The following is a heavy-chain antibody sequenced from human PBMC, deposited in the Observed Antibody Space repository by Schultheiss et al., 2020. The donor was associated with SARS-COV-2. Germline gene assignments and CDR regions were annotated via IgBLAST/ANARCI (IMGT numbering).Heavy chain of an antibody. J-gene: IGHJ2*01. CDR3: ARDQATTGDWYFAL. D-gene: IGHD4-17*01. CDR2: INHSGST. CDR1: GGSFSGYY. Sequence: SETLSLTCAVYGGSFSGYYWSWIRQPPGKGLEWIGEINHSGSTNYNPSLKSRVTISVDTSKNQFSLKLSSVTAADTAVYYCARDQATTGDWYFALWGRGTLVTVSS. V-gene: IGHV4-34*01.